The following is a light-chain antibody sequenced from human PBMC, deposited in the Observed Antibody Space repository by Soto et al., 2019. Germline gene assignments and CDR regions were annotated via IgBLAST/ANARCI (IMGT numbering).Light chain of an antibody. CDR1: QSVSSN. CDR2: GAS. V-gene: IGKV3-15*01. J-gene: IGKJ2*01. Sequence: EIVMTQSPATLSVSPGERATLSCRASQSVSSNLAWYQQKPGQAPTLLIYGASARATGIPARFSGSGSGTEFTLTISSLQSEHCAVYYCQHYNNWPFTFGQGTKLEI. CDR3: QHYNNWPFT.